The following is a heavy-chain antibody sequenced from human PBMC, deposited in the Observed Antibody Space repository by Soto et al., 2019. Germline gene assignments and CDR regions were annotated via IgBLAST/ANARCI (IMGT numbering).Heavy chain of an antibody. CDR3: ARLSIPGPAHY. CDR1: GGSISSSSYY. V-gene: IGHV4-39*01. Sequence: SETLSLTCAVSGGSISSSSYYWGWISQPPGKGLEWIGSIYYSGSTYYNPSLKSRVTISVDTSKNQFSLKLSSVAAADTAVYYCARLSIPGPAHYWGQGTLVTVS. CDR2: IYYSGST. J-gene: IGHJ4*02.